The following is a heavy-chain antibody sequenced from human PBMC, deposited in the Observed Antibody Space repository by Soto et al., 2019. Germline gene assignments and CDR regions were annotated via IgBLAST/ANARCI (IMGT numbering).Heavy chain of an antibody. CDR2: VIPIFGTA. J-gene: IGHJ6*01. V-gene: IGHV1-69*01. Sequence: QVQLVQSGAEVKKPGSSVKVSCKASGGTFSSYAISWVRQAPGQGLEWLGGVIPIFGTANYARKFQGRVTITADESTSKAYMELSSLRSEDRAVYYCVRDRGYYGAGSYYSYYYYGMDGLGQGTTVHVSS. CDR1: GGTFSSYA. CDR3: VRDRGYYGAGSYYSYYYYGMDG. D-gene: IGHD3-10*01.